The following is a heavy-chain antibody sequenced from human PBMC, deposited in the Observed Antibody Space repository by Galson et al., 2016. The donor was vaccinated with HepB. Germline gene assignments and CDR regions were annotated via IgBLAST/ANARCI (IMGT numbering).Heavy chain of an antibody. Sequence: PALVKPTQTLTLTCTFSGFSLSTSGVGVGWIRQPPGKALEWLALIYWDDDKRYSPSLKRRLTITKDISKNHVILTMTNMDPVDTATYYCARIIAGNRGVIIKGGDYWGQGTLVTVSS. J-gene: IGHJ4*02. CDR2: IYWDDDK. V-gene: IGHV2-5*02. D-gene: IGHD3-10*01. CDR1: GFSLSTSGVG. CDR3: ARIIAGNRGVIIKGGDY.